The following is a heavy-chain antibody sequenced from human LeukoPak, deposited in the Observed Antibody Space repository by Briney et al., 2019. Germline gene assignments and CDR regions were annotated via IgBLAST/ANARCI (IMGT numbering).Heavy chain of an antibody. V-gene: IGHV4-59*08. CDR1: GGSISSYY. Sequence: SETLSLTCTVSGGSISSYYWSWIRQPPGRGLEWIGYIYYSGSTNYNPSLKSRVTISVDTSKNQFSLKLSSVTAADTAVYYCARHPSGSGYYYLFDYWGQGTLVTVSS. D-gene: IGHD3-22*01. CDR3: ARHPSGSGYYYLFDY. J-gene: IGHJ4*02. CDR2: IYYSGST.